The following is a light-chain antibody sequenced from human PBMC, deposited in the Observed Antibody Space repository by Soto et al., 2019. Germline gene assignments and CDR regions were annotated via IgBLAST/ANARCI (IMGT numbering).Light chain of an antibody. V-gene: IGKV1D-13*01. CDR2: DAS. J-gene: IGKJ1*01. CDR3: QQFNNYPLT. Sequence: AIPLTQSPSSLSAFVGDSVTITCRASQGVSTGLAWYRQKAGRAPQLLIFDASRLESGVPSRFSGSGSGTEFTLTISSLQPEDFATYYCQQFNNYPLTFGQGTKVEIK. CDR1: QGVSTG.